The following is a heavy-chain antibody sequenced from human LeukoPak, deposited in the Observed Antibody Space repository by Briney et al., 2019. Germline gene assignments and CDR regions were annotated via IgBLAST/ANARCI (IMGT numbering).Heavy chain of an antibody. CDR1: GLTFSSYS. V-gene: IGHV3-21*01. J-gene: IGHJ4*02. Sequence: GGPLRLSCAASGLTFSSYSMNWVRQAPGKGLEWVSSISSSNSYIYYADSVKGRFTISRDNAKNSLYLQMNSLRAEDTAVYYCARDYSSSWYVFDYWGQGTLVTVSS. CDR3: ARDYSSSWYVFDY. CDR2: ISSSNSYI. D-gene: IGHD6-13*01.